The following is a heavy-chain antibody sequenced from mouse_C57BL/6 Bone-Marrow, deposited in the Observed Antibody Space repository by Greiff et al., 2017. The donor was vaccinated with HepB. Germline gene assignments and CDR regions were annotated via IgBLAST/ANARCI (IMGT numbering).Heavy chain of an antibody. CDR1: GFTFSSYG. CDR2: ISSGGSYT. J-gene: IGHJ2*01. CDR3: ARHNGGNFDY. Sequence: EVQRVESGGDLVKPGGSLKLSCAASGFTFSSYGMSWVRQTPDKRLEWVATISSGGSYTYYPDSVKGRFTISRDNAKNTLYLQMSSLKSEDTAMYYCARHNGGNFDYWGQGTTLTVSS. V-gene: IGHV5-6*01.